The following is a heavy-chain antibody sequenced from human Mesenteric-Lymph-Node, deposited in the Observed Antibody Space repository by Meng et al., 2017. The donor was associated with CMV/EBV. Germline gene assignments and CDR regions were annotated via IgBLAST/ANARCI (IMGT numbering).Heavy chain of an antibody. V-gene: IGHV4-34*01. D-gene: IGHD4-23*01. Sequence: QAQLQQLGAGLLNPSEPLSLTCAVYGGSFSGSYWSWSRQPPGKGLEWIGEINHSGSTNYNPSLKSRVTISVDTSKNQFSLKLSSVTAADTAVYYCARHQRWLKSEGGFNYWGQGTLVTVSS. CDR3: ARHQRWLKSEGGFNY. J-gene: IGHJ4*02. CDR1: GGSFSGSY. CDR2: INHSGST.